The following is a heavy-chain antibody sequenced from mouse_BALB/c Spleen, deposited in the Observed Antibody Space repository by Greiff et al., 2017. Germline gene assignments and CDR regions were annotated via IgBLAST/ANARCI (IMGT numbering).Heavy chain of an antibody. Sequence: QVQLQQSGAELVKPGASVKLSCKASGYTFTSYYMYWVKQRPGQGLEWIGEINPSNGGTNFNEKFKSKATLTVDKSSSTAYMQLSSLTSEDSAVYYCTRDWDGAWFAYWGQGTLVTVSA. J-gene: IGHJ3*01. CDR2: INPSNGGT. V-gene: IGHV1S81*02. CDR1: GYTFTSYY. D-gene: IGHD4-1*01. CDR3: TRDWDGAWFAY.